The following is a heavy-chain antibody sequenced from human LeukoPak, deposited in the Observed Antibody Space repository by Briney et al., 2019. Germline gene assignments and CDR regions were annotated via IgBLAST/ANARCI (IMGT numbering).Heavy chain of an antibody. Sequence: GGSLRLSCAASGFTFSSYEMNWVRQAPGKGLEWVSYISSSGSTIYYADSVKGRFTISRDNAKNSLYLQMNSLRAEDTAVYYCARTPALGSYRYTGWFDHWGQGTLVTVSS. V-gene: IGHV3-48*03. CDR2: ISSSGSTI. J-gene: IGHJ5*02. CDR3: ARTPALGSYRYTGWFDH. D-gene: IGHD3-16*02. CDR1: GFTFSSYE.